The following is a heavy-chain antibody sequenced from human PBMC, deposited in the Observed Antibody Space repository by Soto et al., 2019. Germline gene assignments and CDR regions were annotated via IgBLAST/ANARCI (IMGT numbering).Heavy chain of an antibody. J-gene: IGHJ4*02. D-gene: IGHD3-9*01. CDR2: ISYDGSNK. CDR3: ARGDHQYYDILTGYDY. Sequence: PGGSLRLSCAASGFTFSSYAMHWVRQAPGKGLEWVAVISYDGSNKYYADSVKGRFTISRDNSKNTLYLQMNSLRAEDTAVYYCARGDHQYYDILTGYDYWGQGTLVTVSS. V-gene: IGHV3-30-3*01. CDR1: GFTFSSYA.